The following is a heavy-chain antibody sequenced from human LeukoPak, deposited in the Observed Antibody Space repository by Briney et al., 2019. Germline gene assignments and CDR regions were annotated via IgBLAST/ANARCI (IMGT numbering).Heavy chain of an antibody. CDR3: AKEGSTGWLHYFDY. J-gene: IGHJ4*02. CDR1: GSSVGIAT. CDR2: ISGGGTTT. Sequence: PGRCLRLSCSVFGSSVGIATMSSGRPAPRESLEWGLTISGGGTTTYCADSVKGRFTSSRDTSKNTLYLQLNSLRAEDTAVYYWAKEGSTGWLHYFDYWGQGTLPTVSS. D-gene: IGHD2-2*01. V-gene: IGHV3-23*01.